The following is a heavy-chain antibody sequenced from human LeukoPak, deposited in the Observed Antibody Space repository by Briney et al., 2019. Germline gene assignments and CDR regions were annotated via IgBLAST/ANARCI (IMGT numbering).Heavy chain of an antibody. V-gene: IGHV4-61*02. J-gene: IGHJ5*02. CDR3: ARMKSFFDP. CDR2: IYTTGST. Sequence: SETLSLTCTVSGDSISSGSYYWSWIRQPAGKGLEWIGRIYTTGSTNYNPSLKNRVTISVDTSKNQFSLKLSSVTAADTAVYYCARMKSFFDPWGQGTLVTVSS. CDR1: GDSISSGSYY.